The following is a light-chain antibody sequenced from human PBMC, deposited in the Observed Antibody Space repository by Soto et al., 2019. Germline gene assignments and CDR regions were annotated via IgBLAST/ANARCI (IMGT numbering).Light chain of an antibody. Sequence: EIVMAQSRATLSVSPGERATLSCRASQSVSSNLAWYQQKPGQAPRLLIYGASTRATDIASRFSGSGSGTDFTLTISGLEPEDSAAYYCQRHGATFGQGTKVDI. CDR1: QSVSSN. V-gene: IGKV3-15*01. CDR3: QRHGAT. CDR2: GAS. J-gene: IGKJ1*01.